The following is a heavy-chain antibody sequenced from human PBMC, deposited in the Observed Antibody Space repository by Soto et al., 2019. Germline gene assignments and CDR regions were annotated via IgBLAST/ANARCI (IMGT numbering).Heavy chain of an antibody. Sequence: GGSLRLSCAASGFTFSSYAMSWVRQAPGKGLEWVSAISGSGGSTYYADSVKGRFTISRDNSKNTLYLQMNSLRAEDTAVYYCAKDYDYVWGSYRSFYFQHWGQGTLVTVSS. J-gene: IGHJ1*01. D-gene: IGHD3-16*02. V-gene: IGHV3-23*01. CDR2: ISGSGGST. CDR1: GFTFSSYA. CDR3: AKDYDYVWGSYRSFYFQH.